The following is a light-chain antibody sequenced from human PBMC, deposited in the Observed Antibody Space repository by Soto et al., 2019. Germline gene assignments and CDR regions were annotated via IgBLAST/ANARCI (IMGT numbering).Light chain of an antibody. CDR1: SSDFGDYKY. CDR2: DVS. J-gene: IGLJ1*01. CDR3: SSYTSSSTLYV. Sequence: SVLTQPASVSGSPGQSLTISCPGNSSDFGDYKYVSWYQQHPGKAPKLMIYDVSNRPSGVSNRFSGSKSGNTASLTISGLQAEDEADYYCSSYTSSSTLYVFGTGTKVTVL. V-gene: IGLV2-14*01.